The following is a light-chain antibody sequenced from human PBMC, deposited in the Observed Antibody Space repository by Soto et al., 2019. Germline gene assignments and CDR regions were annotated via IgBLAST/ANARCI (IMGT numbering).Light chain of an antibody. J-gene: IGKJ5*01. CDR2: DAS. V-gene: IGKV1-33*01. CDR1: QDITNY. CDR3: QHYDHLPIT. Sequence: DIQMTQSPSSLSASVGDRVTITCQASQDITNYLNGYQQKPGRAPRLLLYDASSLETGVPSRFSGSGSGTDFTLTISSLQPEDVATYYCQHYDHLPITFGQGTRLEIK.